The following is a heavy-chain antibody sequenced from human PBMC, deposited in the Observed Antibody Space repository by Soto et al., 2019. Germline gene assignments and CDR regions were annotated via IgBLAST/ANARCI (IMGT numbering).Heavy chain of an antibody. D-gene: IGHD2-2*01. Sequence: PGGSLRLSCAASGCTFDDYAMHWVRQAPGKGLEWVSGISGNSGSIDYADSVKGRFTISRDNSGNTLFLEMYSLRAEDTAVYYCARYIPGVRYYGMDVWGQGTTVTVSS. CDR2: ISGNSGSI. CDR1: GCTFDDYA. CDR3: ARYIPGVRYYGMDV. V-gene: IGHV3-9*01. J-gene: IGHJ6*02.